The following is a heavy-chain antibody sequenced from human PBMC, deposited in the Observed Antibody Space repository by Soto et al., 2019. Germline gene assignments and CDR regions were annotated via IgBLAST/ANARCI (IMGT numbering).Heavy chain of an antibody. D-gene: IGHD2-2*02. V-gene: IGHV1-69*01. Sequence: QVQLVQSGAEVKKPGSSVKVSCKASGGTFSSYAISWVRQAPGQGLEWMGGIIPIFGTANYAQKCQGRVTITADESTSTAYMELSSLRSEDTAVYYCARAHIVVVPAAIRYYYYGMDVWGQGTTVTVSS. CDR3: ARAHIVVVPAAIRYYYYGMDV. CDR2: IIPIFGTA. J-gene: IGHJ6*02. CDR1: GGTFSSYA.